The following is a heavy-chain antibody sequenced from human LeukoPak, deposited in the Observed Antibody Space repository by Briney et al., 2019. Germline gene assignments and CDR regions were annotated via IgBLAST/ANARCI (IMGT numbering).Heavy chain of an antibody. CDR2: ISGSGGST. CDR3: ARVGNSDYDFWSGYADY. Sequence: GGSLRLSCTASGFTFGDYILTWVRQAPGKGLEWVSAISGSGGSTYYADSVKGRFTISRDNSKNTLYLQMNSLRAEDTAVYYCARVGNSDYDFWSGYADYWGQGTLVTVSS. V-gene: IGHV3-23*01. J-gene: IGHJ4*02. D-gene: IGHD3-3*01. CDR1: GFTFGDYI.